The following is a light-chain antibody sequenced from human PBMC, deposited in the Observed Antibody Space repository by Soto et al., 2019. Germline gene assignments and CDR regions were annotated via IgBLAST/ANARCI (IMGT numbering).Light chain of an antibody. V-gene: IGKV2-28*01. CDR3: TQAKQIPRT. Sequence: DIVMTQHPLSLPVTPGEPASISCTASQSLHHTSGANYLDWYSQRPGQSPQVPIYMGSQRARGGSDRISGSGSGTRFNLRISRVEAEDVGSYYCTQAKQIPRTFGEG. CDR2: MGS. CDR1: QSLHHTSGANY. J-gene: IGKJ1*01.